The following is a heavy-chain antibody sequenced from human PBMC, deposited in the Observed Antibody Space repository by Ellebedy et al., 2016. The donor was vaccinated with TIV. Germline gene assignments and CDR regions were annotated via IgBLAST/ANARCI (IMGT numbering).Heavy chain of an antibody. Sequence: SETLSLTCTVSGNSISSDYYWGWLRQPPGKGLEWIASIHHSATTYYNPSLKSRVNISLDTSKNQFSLKLTSVTATDTAVYYCARDPDPEDFDLWGQGTLVTVSS. CDR3: ARDPDPEDFDL. D-gene: IGHD1-14*01. V-gene: IGHV4-38-2*02. CDR1: GNSISSDYY. J-gene: IGHJ4*02. CDR2: IHHSATT.